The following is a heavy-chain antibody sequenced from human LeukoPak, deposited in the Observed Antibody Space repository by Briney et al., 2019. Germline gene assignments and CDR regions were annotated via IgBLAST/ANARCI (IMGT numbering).Heavy chain of an antibody. CDR3: ARQGYSSSGPFNY. CDR1: GYAISSGYC. Sequence: SETLSLTCAVSGYAISSGYCWGWIRQPPGKGLEWIGSAYHSGSTDYNPSLKSRVTISVDTSKNQFSLKVSSVTAADTAVYYCARQGYSSSGPFNYWGQGTLVTVSS. J-gene: IGHJ4*02. D-gene: IGHD6-19*01. V-gene: IGHV4-38-2*01. CDR2: AYHSGST.